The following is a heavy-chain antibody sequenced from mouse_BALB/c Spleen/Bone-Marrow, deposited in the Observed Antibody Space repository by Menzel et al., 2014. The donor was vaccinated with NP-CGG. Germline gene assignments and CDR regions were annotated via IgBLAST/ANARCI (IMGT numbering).Heavy chain of an antibody. V-gene: IGHV2-2*02. CDR2: IWSGGST. CDR1: GFSLTSYG. J-gene: IGHJ4*01. D-gene: IGHD2-10*01. Sequence: VQLQQSGPGLVQPSQSLSITCTVSGFSLTSYGVHWVRQSPGKGLEWLGVIWSGGSTDHNAAFITRLSISKDNSKSQVFFKMNSLQANDTAIYYCASPYYGNYVYAMDYWGQGTSVTVSS. CDR3: ASPYYGNYVYAMDY.